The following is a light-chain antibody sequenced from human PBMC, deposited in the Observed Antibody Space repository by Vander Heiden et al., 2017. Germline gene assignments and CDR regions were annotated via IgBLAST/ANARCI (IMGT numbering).Light chain of an antibody. V-gene: IGKV1-39*01. CDR2: AAS. CDR1: QSISSY. Sequence: DIQMTQSPSSLSASVGDRVTITCRASQSISSYLNWYQQKPGKAPKLLIYAASSLQSGVPSRFSGSGSGTDFTLTISRLLPEDFATYYCQQRDSTLYTFGQGTKMEIK. J-gene: IGKJ2*01. CDR3: QQRDSTLYT.